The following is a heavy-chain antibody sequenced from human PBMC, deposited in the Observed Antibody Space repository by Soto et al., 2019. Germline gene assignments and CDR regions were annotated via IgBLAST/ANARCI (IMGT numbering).Heavy chain of an antibody. CDR3: ARTRLDCRGTSCYDY. CDR1: GYTFASYG. Sequence: ASVKVSFKASGYTFASYGVSWVRQAPGQGLEWMAWISGYNGNTNYEQKYQGRVTVTADTSTSTAYMDLRSLRSDDTAVYYCARTRLDCRGTSCYDYWGQGTLVTVSS. D-gene: IGHD2-2*01. J-gene: IGHJ4*02. V-gene: IGHV1-18*01. CDR2: ISGYNGNT.